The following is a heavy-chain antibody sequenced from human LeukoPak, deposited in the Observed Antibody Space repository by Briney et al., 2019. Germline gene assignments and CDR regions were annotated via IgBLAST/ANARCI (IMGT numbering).Heavy chain of an antibody. D-gene: IGHD3-10*01. Sequence: GGSLRLSCAASGFIFSKAWMSWVRQAPGKGLEWVGRIKSNADGAASDYATPVKGRFSISRDDSKNTLYLQMNSLKTEDTAVSYCMKDRPDHLLWSGDYGVDYWGQGTLVTVSS. J-gene: IGHJ4*02. V-gene: IGHV3-15*01. CDR2: IKSNADGAAS. CDR3: MKDRPDHLLWSGDYGVDY. CDR1: GFIFSKAW.